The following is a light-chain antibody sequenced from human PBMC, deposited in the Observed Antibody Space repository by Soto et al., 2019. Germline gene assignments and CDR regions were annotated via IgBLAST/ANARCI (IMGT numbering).Light chain of an antibody. CDR3: VTWDSSLSAAV. J-gene: IGLJ2*01. CDR2: GNN. CDR1: SSNVQNNY. Sequence: QSVLTQPPSVSAAPGQTVTLSCSGSSSNVQNNYVSWHQQLPGAAPKLLIYGNNKRPSGIPDRFSGSKSGATATLGITGLQTGDAADYYCVTWDSSLSAAVFGGGTKLTVL. V-gene: IGLV1-51*01.